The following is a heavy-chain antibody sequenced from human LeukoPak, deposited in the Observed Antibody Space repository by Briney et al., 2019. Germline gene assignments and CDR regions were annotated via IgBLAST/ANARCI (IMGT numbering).Heavy chain of an antibody. D-gene: IGHD2-15*01. V-gene: IGHV4-39*01. CDR2: IYYSGST. CDR3: AGLPDCSGGSCIEYYFDY. Sequence: SEALSLTCTVSGGSISSSSYYWGWIRQPPGKGLEWIGSIYYSGSTYYNPSLKSRVTISVDTSKNQFSLKLSSVTAADTAVYYCAGLPDCSGGSCIEYYFDYWGQGTLVTVSS. J-gene: IGHJ4*02. CDR1: GGSISSSSYY.